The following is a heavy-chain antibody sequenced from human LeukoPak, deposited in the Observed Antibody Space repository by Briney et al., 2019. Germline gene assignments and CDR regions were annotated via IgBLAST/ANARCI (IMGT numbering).Heavy chain of an antibody. CDR2: ISTNGGST. D-gene: IGHD2-2*03. CDR3: ARWLDGYDC. Sequence: GFLRLSCAASGFNVNNYGMHWVRQAPGKGLEYISAISTNGGSTYYANSVKGRFTISRDKSKNTLYLQMDSLRVEDMAVYYCARWLDGYDCWGQGVPVTVSS. CDR1: GFNVNNYG. J-gene: IGHJ4*02. V-gene: IGHV3-64*01.